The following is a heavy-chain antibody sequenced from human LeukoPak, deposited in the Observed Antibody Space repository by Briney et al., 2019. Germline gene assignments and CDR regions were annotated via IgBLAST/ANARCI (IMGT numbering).Heavy chain of an antibody. CDR2: ISSSSSYI. V-gene: IGHV3-21*01. Sequence: PGGSLRLSCAASGFTFSSYSMNWVRQAPGKGLEWVSSISSSSSYIYYADSVKGRFTISRDNAKNSLYLQMNSLRAEDTAVYYCARDPYSSISLFDPWGQGTLVTVSS. CDR1: GFTFSSYS. J-gene: IGHJ5*02. D-gene: IGHD6-19*01. CDR3: ARDPYSSISLFDP.